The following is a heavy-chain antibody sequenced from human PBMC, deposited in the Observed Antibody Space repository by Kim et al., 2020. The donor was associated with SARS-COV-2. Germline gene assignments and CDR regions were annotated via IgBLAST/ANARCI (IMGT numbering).Heavy chain of an antibody. D-gene: IGHD6-13*01. CDR2: IWYDGSNK. CDR3: AKDRGSSWYEAFDI. V-gene: IGHV3-33*06. J-gene: IGHJ3*02. CDR1: GFTFSSYA. Sequence: GGSLRLSCAASGFTFSSYAMHWVRQAPGKGLEWVAVIWYDGSNKYYADSVKGRFTISRDNSKNTLYLQMNSLRAEDTAVYYCAKDRGSSWYEAFDIWGQGTMVTVSS.